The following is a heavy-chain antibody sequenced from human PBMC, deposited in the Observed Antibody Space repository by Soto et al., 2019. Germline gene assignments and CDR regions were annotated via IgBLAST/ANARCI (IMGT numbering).Heavy chain of an antibody. V-gene: IGHV4-39*01. CDR1: GGSISSSSYY. CDR2: IYYSGST. CDR3: ARHGAVAGGFDY. Sequence: SETLSLTCTVSGGSISSSSYYWGWIRQPPGKGLEWIGSIYYSGSTYYNPSLKSRVTISVDTSKNQFSLKLSSVTAADTAVYYCARHGAVAGGFDYWGQGTLVTVSS. D-gene: IGHD6-19*01. J-gene: IGHJ4*02.